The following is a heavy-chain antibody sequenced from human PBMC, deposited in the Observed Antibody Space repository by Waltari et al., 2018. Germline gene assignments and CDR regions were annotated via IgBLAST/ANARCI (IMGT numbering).Heavy chain of an antibody. CDR1: GYSISSGYY. J-gene: IGHJ4*02. Sequence: QVQLQESGPGLVKPSETLSLTCTVSGYSISSGYYWGWIRQPPGKGLEWIGSIYHSGSTYYNPSLKSRVTISVDTSKNQFSLKLSSVTAADTAVYYCARIEYSSSFVDYWGQGTLVTVSS. V-gene: IGHV4-38-2*02. D-gene: IGHD6-6*01. CDR3: ARIEYSSSFVDY. CDR2: IYHSGST.